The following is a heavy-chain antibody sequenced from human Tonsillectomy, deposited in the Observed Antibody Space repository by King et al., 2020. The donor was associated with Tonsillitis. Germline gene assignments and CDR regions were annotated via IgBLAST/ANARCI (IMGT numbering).Heavy chain of an antibody. CDR2: IYYSGGT. J-gene: IGHJ4*02. CDR3: ARGSVTSTYYFDY. D-gene: IGHD4-17*01. V-gene: IGHV4-59*01. Sequence: VQLQESGPGLVKPSETLSLTCTVSGGPISSYYWSWIRQPPGKGLEWIGYIYYSGGTNYKPTLKSRVTISVDTSKNQFSLKLSSVTAADTAVYYCARGSVTSTYYFDYWGQGTLVTVSS. CDR1: GGPISSYY.